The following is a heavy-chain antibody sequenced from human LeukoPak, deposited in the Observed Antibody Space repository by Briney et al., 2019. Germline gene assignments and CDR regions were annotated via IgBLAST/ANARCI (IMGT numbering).Heavy chain of an antibody. CDR2: IKHDGSEK. V-gene: IGHV3-7*01. CDR1: GFTFSNYY. CDR3: TRDEGATETTYRFDY. D-gene: IGHD4-17*01. Sequence: GGSLRLSCAASGFTFSNYYMSWVRQAPGKGLGWVANIKHDGSEKMYVDSVKGRFTISRDNAKNSLYLQMNSLRAEDTAVYYCTRDEGATETTYRFDYWGQGTLVTVSS. J-gene: IGHJ4*02.